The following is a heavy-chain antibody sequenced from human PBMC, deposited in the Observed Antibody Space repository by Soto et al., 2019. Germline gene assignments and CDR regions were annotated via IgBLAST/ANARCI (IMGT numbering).Heavy chain of an antibody. D-gene: IGHD3-3*01. J-gene: IGHJ6*02. V-gene: IGHV5-10-1*01. Sequence: PGESLKISCKGSGYSFTSYWISWVRQMPGKGLEWMGRIDPSDSYTNYSPSFQGHVTISADKSISTAYLQWGSLKASDTAMYYCARRDFWSGYYTNGMDVWGQGTTVTVSS. CDR2: IDPSDSYT. CDR3: ARRDFWSGYYTNGMDV. CDR1: GYSFTSYW.